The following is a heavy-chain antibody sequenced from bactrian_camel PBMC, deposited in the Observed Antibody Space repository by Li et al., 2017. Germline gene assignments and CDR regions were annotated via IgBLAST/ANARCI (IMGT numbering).Heavy chain of an antibody. D-gene: IGHD7*01. CDR1: GYSYSGYC. CDR3: AARESCASRWYLEPQRYRN. Sequence: HVQLVESGGGSVQAGGSLRLSCAATGYSYSGYCWGWIRQVPGKGREGVAILYNATGVTFYADSVKGRFTISQDNAQRAVLLQMSSLKPEDTAMYYCAARESCASRWYLEPQRYRNWGQGTQVTVS. V-gene: IGHV3S6*01. CDR2: LYNATGVT. J-gene: IGHJ4*01.